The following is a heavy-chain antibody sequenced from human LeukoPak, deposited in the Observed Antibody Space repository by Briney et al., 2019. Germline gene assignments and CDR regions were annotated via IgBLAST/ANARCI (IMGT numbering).Heavy chain of an antibody. CDR2: VYIGGTT. D-gene: IGHD6-19*01. CDR3: ARGGYSSPWATLHY. V-gene: IGHV3-53*01. J-gene: IGHJ4*02. CDR1: GFTVSSNY. Sequence: WGSLRLSCAASGFTVSSNYMSWVGQAPGKGLEWVSVVYIGGTTYYADSVKGRFTISRDNSKNTVYLQMNSLRADDTAVYYCARGGYSSPWATLHYWGQRALVTVSS.